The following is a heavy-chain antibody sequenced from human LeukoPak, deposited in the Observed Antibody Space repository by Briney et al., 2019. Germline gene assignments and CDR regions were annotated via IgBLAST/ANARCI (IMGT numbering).Heavy chain of an antibody. J-gene: IGHJ3*02. Sequence: SETLSLTCTVSGGSISSYYWSWIRQPPGKGLEWIGYIYYSGSTNYNPSLKSRVTISVDTSKNQFSLKLSSVTAADTAVYYCADGIVGAQPSSDAFDIWGQGTMVTVSS. D-gene: IGHD1-26*01. V-gene: IGHV4-59*08. CDR1: GGSISSYY. CDR2: IYYSGST. CDR3: ADGIVGAQPSSDAFDI.